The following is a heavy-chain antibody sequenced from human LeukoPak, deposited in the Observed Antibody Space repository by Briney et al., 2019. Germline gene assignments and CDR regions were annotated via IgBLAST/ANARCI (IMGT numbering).Heavy chain of an antibody. V-gene: IGHV1-3*01. CDR3: ARGVAVAGTKDSFDH. D-gene: IGHD6-19*01. J-gene: IGHJ5*02. Sequence: GASVKVSCKASGYTFTSYAMHWVRQAPGQRLEWMGWINAGNGNTKYSQKFQGRVTITRDTSASTAYMELSSLRSEDTAVYYCARGVAVAGTKDSFDHWGQGTLVTVSS. CDR1: GYTFTSYA. CDR2: INAGNGNT.